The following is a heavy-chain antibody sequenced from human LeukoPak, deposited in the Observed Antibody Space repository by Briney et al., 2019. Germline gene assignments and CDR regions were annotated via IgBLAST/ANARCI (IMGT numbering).Heavy chain of an antibody. D-gene: IGHD1-26*01. J-gene: IGHJ4*02. CDR1: GFTFSSYS. CDR2: IYYRGNT. V-gene: IGHV4-59*12. Sequence: GSLRLSCAASGFTFSSYSMNWVRQPPGKGLEWIGSIYYRGNTFYNPSLRNRVSISIDTSKGRFSLNLNSVTAADTAVYFCTRDREHGTQDSWGQGTLVTVS. CDR3: TRDREHGTQDS.